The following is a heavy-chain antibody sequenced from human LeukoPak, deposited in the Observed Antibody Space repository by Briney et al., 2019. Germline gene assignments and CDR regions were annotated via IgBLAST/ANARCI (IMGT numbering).Heavy chain of an antibody. D-gene: IGHD5-18*01. Sequence: ASVKVSCKASGGTFSSYAISWVRQAPGQGLEWMGGIIPIFGTANYAQKFQGRVTITTDESTSTAYMELSSLRSEDTAVYYCARVSGDTAMVNAFDYWGQGTLVTVSS. CDR3: ARVSGDTAMVNAFDY. CDR1: GGTFSSYA. V-gene: IGHV1-69*05. CDR2: IIPIFGTA. J-gene: IGHJ4*02.